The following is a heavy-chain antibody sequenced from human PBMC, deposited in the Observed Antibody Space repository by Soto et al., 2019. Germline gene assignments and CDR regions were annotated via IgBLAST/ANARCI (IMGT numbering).Heavy chain of an antibody. J-gene: IGHJ6*02. Sequence: SVKVSCKASGGTFSSYAISWVRQAPGQGPEWMGGIIPIFGTANYAQKFQGRVTITADESTSTAYMELSSLRSEDTAVYYCARVTSIPGTTYYGMGVWGQGTTVTVSS. CDR2: IIPIFGTA. CDR3: ARVTSIPGTTYYGMGV. D-gene: IGHD1-7*01. CDR1: GGTFSSYA. V-gene: IGHV1-69*13.